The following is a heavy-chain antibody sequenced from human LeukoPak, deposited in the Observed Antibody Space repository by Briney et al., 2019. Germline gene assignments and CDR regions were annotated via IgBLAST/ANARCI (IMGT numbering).Heavy chain of an antibody. D-gene: IGHD4-17*01. J-gene: IGHJ3*02. CDR3: ARQTTTTRDLSAFDI. Sequence: SETLSLTCTVSGGSISSSSYYWGWIRQPPGKGLEWIGSIYYSGSTYYNPSLKSRVTISVDTSKNQFSLKLSSVTAADTAVYHCARQTTTTRDLSAFDIWGQGTMVTVSS. CDR2: IYYSGST. CDR1: GGSISSSSYY. V-gene: IGHV4-39*01.